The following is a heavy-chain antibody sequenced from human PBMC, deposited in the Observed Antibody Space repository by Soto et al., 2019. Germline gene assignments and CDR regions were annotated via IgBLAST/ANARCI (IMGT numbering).Heavy chain of an antibody. CDR2: MNPNSGNT. V-gene: IGHV1-8*01. CDR1: GYTLSTYD. D-gene: IGHD6-13*01. J-gene: IGHJ4*02. Sequence: ASVKVSCKASGYTLSTYDIDWVRLATGQGLEWMGSMNPNSGNTEYAQKFQGRVTMTRDTSISTAYMELSSLRSEDTAIYYCARTMGGIAAAGNDYWGQGTLVTVSS. CDR3: ARTMGGIAAAGNDY.